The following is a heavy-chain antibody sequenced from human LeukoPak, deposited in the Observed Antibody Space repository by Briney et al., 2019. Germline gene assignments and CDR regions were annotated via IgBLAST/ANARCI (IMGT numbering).Heavy chain of an antibody. Sequence: SETLSRTCTVSGGSISSRSYYWGWIRQPPGKGLEWIGTIYYTGSTYYSPSLKSRVTISVDTSKNQFSLKVISVTAADTAVYYCGTQVGFWSQRGGWFDPWGQGSLVSVSS. CDR1: GGSISSRSYY. J-gene: IGHJ5*02. CDR3: GTQVGFWSQRGGWFDP. V-gene: IGHV4-39*07. CDR2: IYYTGST. D-gene: IGHD3-3*01.